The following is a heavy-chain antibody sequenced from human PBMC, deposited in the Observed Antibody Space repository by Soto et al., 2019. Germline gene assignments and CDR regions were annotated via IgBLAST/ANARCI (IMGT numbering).Heavy chain of an antibody. CDR2: IIPILGIA. J-gene: IGHJ4*02. Sequence: SVKVSCKASGGTFSSYTISWVRHAPGQGLEWMGRIIPILGIANYAQKFQGRVTITADKSTSTAYMELSSLRSEDTAVYYCAMILGFSAAPAYLDFSGQGTLVTGSS. CDR3: AMILGFSAAPAYLDF. D-gene: IGHD6-13*01. CDR1: GGTFSSYT. V-gene: IGHV1-69*02.